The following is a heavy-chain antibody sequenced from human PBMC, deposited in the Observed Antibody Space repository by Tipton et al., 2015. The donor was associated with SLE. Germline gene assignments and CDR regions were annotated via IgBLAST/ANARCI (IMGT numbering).Heavy chain of an antibody. Sequence: TLSLTCTVSGGSISSGSYYWSWIRQPAGKGLEWIGRIYTSGSTNYSPSLKSRVTISVDTSKNQFSLKLSSVTAADTAVYFCARRIPHHYYFDLWGRGTLVTVSS. V-gene: IGHV4-61*02. CDR2: IYTSGST. J-gene: IGHJ2*01. CDR3: ARRIPHHYYFDL. CDR1: GGSISSGSYY. D-gene: IGHD1-26*01.